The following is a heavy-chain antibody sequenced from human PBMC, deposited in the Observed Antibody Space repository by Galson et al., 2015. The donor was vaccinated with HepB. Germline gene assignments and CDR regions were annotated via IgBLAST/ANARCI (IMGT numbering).Heavy chain of an antibody. CDR3: ARRRGDCSSTSCYEYYYYMDV. V-gene: IGHV4-31*03. J-gene: IGHJ6*03. D-gene: IGHD2-2*01. Sequence: TLSLTCTVSGGSISSGGYYWSWIRQHPGKGLEWIGYIYYSGSTYYNPSLKSRVTISVDTSKNQFSLKLSSVTAADTAVYYCARRRGDCSSTSCYEYYYYMDVWGKGTTVTVSS. CDR1: GGSISSGGYY. CDR2: IYYSGST.